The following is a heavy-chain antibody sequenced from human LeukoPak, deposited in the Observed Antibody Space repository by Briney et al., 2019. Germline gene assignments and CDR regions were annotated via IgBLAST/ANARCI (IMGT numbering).Heavy chain of an antibody. J-gene: IGHJ4*02. CDR2: ISYSGST. V-gene: IGHV4-59*01. Sequence: PSETLSLTCTVSGGSISNYYWSWIRQPPGKGLEWIGYISYSGSTNHNPSLKSRVTISADMSKNQFSLKLSSVTAADTAVYYCARHTTSGWYQVVYWGQGTLVTVSS. CDR1: GGSISNYY. D-gene: IGHD6-19*01. CDR3: ARHTTSGWYQVVY.